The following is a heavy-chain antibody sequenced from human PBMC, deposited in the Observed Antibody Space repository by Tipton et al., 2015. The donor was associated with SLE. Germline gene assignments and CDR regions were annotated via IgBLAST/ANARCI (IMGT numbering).Heavy chain of an antibody. CDR3: AREDIAAGWFDP. CDR2: IYYSGST. CDR1: GCSISSTSYY. V-gene: IGHV4-39*07. J-gene: IGHJ5*02. D-gene: IGHD6-13*01. Sequence: TLSLTCTVSGCSISSTSYYWCWTRQPPGKGLEWIGSIYYSGSTYYNPSLKSRVTISVDTSKNQFSLKLSSVTAADTAVYYCAREDIAAGWFDPWGQGTLVSVSP.